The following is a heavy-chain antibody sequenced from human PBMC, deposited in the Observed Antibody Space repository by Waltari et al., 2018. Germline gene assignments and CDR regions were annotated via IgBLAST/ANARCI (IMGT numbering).Heavy chain of an antibody. CDR2: IYIGGST. Sequence: QVQLQESGPGLVKTSETVSLTCTVPGGPIGYDSGGWTRQPAGKGLEWIGRIYIGGSTNYNPSLKGRVSMSIDASKNQFSLKLTSVTAADTAVYYCARDSESFDYWGQGTLVTVSS. J-gene: IGHJ4*02. V-gene: IGHV4-4*07. CDR1: GGPIGYDS. D-gene: IGHD3-10*01. CDR3: ARDSESFDY.